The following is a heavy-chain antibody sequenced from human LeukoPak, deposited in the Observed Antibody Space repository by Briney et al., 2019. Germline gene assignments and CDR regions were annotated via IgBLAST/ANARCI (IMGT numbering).Heavy chain of an antibody. D-gene: IGHD5-12*01. V-gene: IGHV3-23*01. J-gene: IGHJ4*02. CDR3: AKGAYDYIEIAYFDY. CDR1: GFTFSSYG. CDR2: LIGSSGAT. Sequence: GGSLRLSCAASGFTFSSYGMHWVRQAPGKGLEWVAVLIGSSGATDYADSVKGRFTISRDNSKNTLFLQMNSLRAEDTAIYYCAKGAYDYIEIAYFDYWGQGALVTVSS.